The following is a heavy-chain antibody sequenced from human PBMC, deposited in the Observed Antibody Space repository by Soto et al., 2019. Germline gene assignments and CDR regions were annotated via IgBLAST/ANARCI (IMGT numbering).Heavy chain of an antibody. V-gene: IGHV1-8*01. CDR3: AIRGLSSSSTFRYYDSGMDV. CDR1: GYTFTSYD. CDR2: MNPNSGNT. Sequence: QVQLVQSGAEVKKPGASVKVSCKASGYTFTSYDINWVRQATGQGLEWMGWMNPNSGNTGYAQKFHGRVTMTRNTSISTAYMELSRLRSEDTAVYYCAIRGLSSSSTFRYYDSGMDVWGQGTTVTVSS. D-gene: IGHD6-6*01. J-gene: IGHJ6*02.